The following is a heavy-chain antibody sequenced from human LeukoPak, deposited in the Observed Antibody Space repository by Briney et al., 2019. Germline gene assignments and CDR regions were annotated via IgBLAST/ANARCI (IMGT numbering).Heavy chain of an antibody. CDR3: AGLYSSGWYEEGHWFDP. Sequence: SETLSLTCTVSGGSISSGGYYWSWIRQHPGKGLEWIGYIYYSGSTYYNPSLKSRVIISVDTSKNQFSLKLSSVTAADTAVYYCAGLYSSGWYEEGHWFDPWGQGTLVTVSS. D-gene: IGHD6-19*01. J-gene: IGHJ5*02. V-gene: IGHV4-31*03. CDR2: IYYSGST. CDR1: GGSISSGGYY.